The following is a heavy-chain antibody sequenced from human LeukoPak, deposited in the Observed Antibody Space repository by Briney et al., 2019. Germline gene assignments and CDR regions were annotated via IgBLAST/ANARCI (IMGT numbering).Heavy chain of an antibody. CDR2: IRYDGSNK. Sequence: GGSLRLSCAASGFTFSSYGMHWVRQAPGKGLEWVAFIRYDGSNKCYADSVKGRFTISRDNSKNTLYLQMNSLRAEDTAVYYCAKDVGKQPSDYWGQGTLVTVSS. CDR1: GFTFSSYG. CDR3: AKDVGKQPSDY. J-gene: IGHJ4*02. V-gene: IGHV3-30*02. D-gene: IGHD6-13*01.